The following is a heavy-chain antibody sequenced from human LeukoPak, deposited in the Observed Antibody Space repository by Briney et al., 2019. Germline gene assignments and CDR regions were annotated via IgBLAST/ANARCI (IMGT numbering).Heavy chain of an antibody. Sequence: PSETLSLTCTVSGDSISSYYWSWIRQPPGKGLEWIGYIYYIGSTNYNPTLKSRVTISVDTSKNQFSLKLSSVTAADTAVYYCARDYAFDIWGQGTMVTVSS. V-gene: IGHV4-59*01. CDR1: GDSISSYY. CDR3: ARDYAFDI. CDR2: IYYIGST. J-gene: IGHJ3*02.